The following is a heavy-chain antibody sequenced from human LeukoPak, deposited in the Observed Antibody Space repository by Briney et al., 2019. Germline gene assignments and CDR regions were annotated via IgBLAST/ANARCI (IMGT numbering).Heavy chain of an antibody. V-gene: IGHV4-39*01. CDR1: GGSISSSSYY. CDR2: IYYSGST. J-gene: IGHJ6*03. D-gene: IGHD2-2*02. Sequence: SETLSLTCTVSGGSISSSSYYWGWIRQPPGKGLEWIGSIYYSGSTYYNPSLKSRVTISVDTSKNQFSLKLSSVTAADTAVYYCRGSPSIWYYYMDVWGKGTTVTVSS. CDR3: RGSPSIWYYYMDV.